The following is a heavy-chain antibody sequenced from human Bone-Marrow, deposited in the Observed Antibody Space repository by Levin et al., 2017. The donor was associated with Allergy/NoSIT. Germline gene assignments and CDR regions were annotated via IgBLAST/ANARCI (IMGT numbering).Heavy chain of an antibody. V-gene: IGHV3-74*01. CDR3: VRGTSAWMGIDY. D-gene: IGHD2-2*01. J-gene: IGHJ4*02. Sequence: SCGASGFTLSSYWVHWVRRGPGKGLECVSRISPDGSDRSYADPVKGRFTVSRDNPKNTVYLEMHSLRDEDTAVYYCVRGTSAWMGIDYWGRGALVTVSS. CDR1: GFTLSSYW. CDR2: ISPDGSDR.